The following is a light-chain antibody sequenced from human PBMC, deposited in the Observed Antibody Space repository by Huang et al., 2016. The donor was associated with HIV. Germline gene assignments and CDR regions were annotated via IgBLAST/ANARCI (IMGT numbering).Light chain of an antibody. Sequence: EIVMTQSPATLSVSPGERATLSCRASQSVSSNLAWYQQKPGQAPRLLIYGASTRATGIPARFSGSGSGTEFTLTISSLQSEDFAVYYCQQYNNRPFTLGPGTKVDIK. J-gene: IGKJ3*01. CDR1: QSVSSN. V-gene: IGKV3-15*01. CDR3: QQYNNRPFT. CDR2: GAS.